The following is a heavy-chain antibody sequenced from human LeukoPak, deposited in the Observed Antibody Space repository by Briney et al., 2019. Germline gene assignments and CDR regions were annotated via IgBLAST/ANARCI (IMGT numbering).Heavy chain of an antibody. CDR3: ARVGGDSNDWGTVIDY. D-gene: IGHD6-19*01. CDR2: ITSNSASI. Sequence: PGGSLRLSCAASGFTFSIYSMDWVRQAPGRGLEWVSSITSNSASIYYADSVKGRFSISRDNAKNSLYLQMNSLRAEDTAVYFCARVGGDSNDWGTVIDYWGQGTLVTVSS. CDR1: GFTFSIYS. V-gene: IGHV3-21*01. J-gene: IGHJ4*02.